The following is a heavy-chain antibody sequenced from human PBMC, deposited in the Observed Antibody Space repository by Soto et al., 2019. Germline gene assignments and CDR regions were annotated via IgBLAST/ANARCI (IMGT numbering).Heavy chain of an antibody. Sequence: LSLTCTVSGGSISSDDYYWSWIRQPPGRGLEWIGYIYYTGSAFYNPSLKSRVTISVDTSRNQFSLNLSSVTAADPAVYYCASRSCRGVACSDNDYVLDVGGPGTTVTVSS. CDR3: ASRSCRGVACSDNDYVLDV. V-gene: IGHV4-30-4*01. D-gene: IGHD2-15*01. J-gene: IGHJ6*02. CDR2: IYYTGSA. CDR1: GGSISSDDYY.